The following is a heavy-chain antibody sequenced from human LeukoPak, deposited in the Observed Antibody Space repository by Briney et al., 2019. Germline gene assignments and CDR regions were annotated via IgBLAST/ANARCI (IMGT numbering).Heavy chain of an antibody. CDR1: GFTFSDYY. D-gene: IGHD3-10*01. J-gene: IGHJ6*03. CDR3: AKAITMVRGVRGYYYYYMDV. CDR2: ISSSGSTI. V-gene: IGHV3-11*01. Sequence: KPEGSLRLSCAASGFTFSDYYMSWIRQAPGKGLEWVSYISSSGSTIYYADSVKGRFTISRDNSKNTLYLQMNSLRAEDTAVYYCAKAITMVRGVRGYYYYYMDVWGKGTTVTISS.